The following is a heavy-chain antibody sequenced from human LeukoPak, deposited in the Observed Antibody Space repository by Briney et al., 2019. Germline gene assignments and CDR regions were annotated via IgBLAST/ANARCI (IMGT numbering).Heavy chain of an antibody. J-gene: IGHJ4*02. Sequence: ASVKVSCKASGYTFTGYYMHWVRQAPGQGLEWMGWINPNSGGTNYAQKFQGWVTMTRDTSISTAYMDLSSLRSEDTAVYYCARGRLPSIAAAALWGQGTLVTVSS. CDR1: GYTFTGYY. V-gene: IGHV1-2*04. D-gene: IGHD6-13*01. CDR3: ARGRLPSIAAAAL. CDR2: INPNSGGT.